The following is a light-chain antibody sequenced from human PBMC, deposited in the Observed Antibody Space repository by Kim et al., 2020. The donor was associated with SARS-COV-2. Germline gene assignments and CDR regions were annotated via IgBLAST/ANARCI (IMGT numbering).Light chain of an antibody. CDR3: QVWDSSTRV. V-gene: IGLV3-9*01. J-gene: IGLJ3*02. Sequence: VAVGKTGRIPCGGNNIGSKNVHWYQQKPGQAPVLVIYRDSNRPAGIPERFSGSNSGNTATLTISRAQAGDEADYYCQVWDSSTRVFGGGTKLTVL. CDR2: RDS. CDR1: NIGSKN.